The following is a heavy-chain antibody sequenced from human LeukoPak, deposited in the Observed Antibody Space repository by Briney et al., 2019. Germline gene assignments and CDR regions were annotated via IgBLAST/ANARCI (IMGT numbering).Heavy chain of an antibody. V-gene: IGHV1-69*04. J-gene: IGHJ3*02. CDR2: IIPILGIA. CDR1: GGTFSSYA. Sequence: ASVKVSCKASGGTFSSYAISWVRQAPGQGLEWMGRIIPILGIANYAQKFQGRVTITADKSTSTAYMELSSLRSEDTAVYYCARNIYYASWGATFDIWGQGTMVTVSS. CDR3: ARNIYYASWGATFDI. D-gene: IGHD1-26*01.